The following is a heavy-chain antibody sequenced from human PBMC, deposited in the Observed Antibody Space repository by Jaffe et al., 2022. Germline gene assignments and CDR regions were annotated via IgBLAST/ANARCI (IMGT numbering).Heavy chain of an antibody. CDR1: GFTFSSYA. CDR2: ISSNGGST. Sequence: EVQLVESGGGLVQPGGSLRLSCAASGFTFSSYAMHWVRQAPGKGLEYVSAISSNGGSTYYANSVKGRFTISRDNSKNTLYLQMGSLRAEDMAVYYCARAEKEAIVATIPARYFDLWGRGTLVTVSS. V-gene: IGHV3-64*01. CDR3: ARAEKEAIVATIPARYFDL. J-gene: IGHJ2*01. D-gene: IGHD5-12*01.